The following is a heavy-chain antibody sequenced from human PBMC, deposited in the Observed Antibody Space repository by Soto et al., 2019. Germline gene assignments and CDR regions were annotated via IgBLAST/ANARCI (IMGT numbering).Heavy chain of an antibody. J-gene: IGHJ6*02. D-gene: IGHD3-10*01. CDR1: GGTFSSYA. CDR3: ARGPPMVRGVIPYYYGMDV. V-gene: IGHV1-69*13. CDR2: IIPIFGTA. Sequence: ASVKVSCKASGGTFSSYAISWVRQAPGQGLEWTGGIIPIFGTANYAQKFQGRVTITADESTSTAYMELSSLRSEDTAVYYCARGPPMVRGVIPYYYGMDVWGQGTTVTVSS.